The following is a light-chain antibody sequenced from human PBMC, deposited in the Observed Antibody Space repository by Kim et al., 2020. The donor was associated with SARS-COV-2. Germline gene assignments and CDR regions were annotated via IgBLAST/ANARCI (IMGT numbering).Light chain of an antibody. CDR3: QAWDSSTNYV. Sequence: VYTGQTASITCSGDKLGDKYACWYKQKPGQSPVLVIYQDSKRPSGIPERFSGSNSGNTATLTISGTQAMDEADYYCQAWDSSTNYVFGTGTKVTVL. CDR2: QDS. J-gene: IGLJ1*01. V-gene: IGLV3-1*01. CDR1: KLGDKY.